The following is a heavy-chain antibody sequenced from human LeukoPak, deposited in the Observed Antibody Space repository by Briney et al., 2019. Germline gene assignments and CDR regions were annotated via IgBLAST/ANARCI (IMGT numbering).Heavy chain of an antibody. V-gene: IGHV4-59*04. CDR2: IYYSGST. J-gene: IGHJ4*02. CDR3: ARQGHG. Sequence: SETLSLTCTVSGGSISSYYWSWIRQPPGKGLEWIGYIYYSGSTYYNPSLKSRVTISVDTSKNQFSLKLSSATAADTAVYYCARQGHGWGQGTLVTVSS. CDR1: GGSISSYY.